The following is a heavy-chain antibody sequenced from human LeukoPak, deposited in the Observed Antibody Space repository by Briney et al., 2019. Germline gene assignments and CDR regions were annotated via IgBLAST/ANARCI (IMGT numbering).Heavy chain of an antibody. CDR3: ARDLVSKIAARPTFDY. Sequence: ASVKVSCKASGYTFTGYYMHWVRQAPGQGLEWMGWINPNSGGTNCAQKFQGRVTMTRDTSISAAYMELSRLRSDDTAVYYCARDLVSKIAARPTFDYWGQGTLVTVSS. CDR2: INPNSGGT. J-gene: IGHJ4*02. CDR1: GYTFTGYY. V-gene: IGHV1-2*02. D-gene: IGHD6-6*01.